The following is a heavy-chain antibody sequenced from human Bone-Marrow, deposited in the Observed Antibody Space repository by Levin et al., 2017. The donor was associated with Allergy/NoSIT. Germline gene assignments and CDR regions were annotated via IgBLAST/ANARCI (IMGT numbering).Heavy chain of an antibody. CDR1: GFTFSSYA. Sequence: SCAASGFTFSSYAMSWVRQAPGKGLEWVSAISGSGGSTYYADSVKGRFTISRDNSKNTLYLQMNSLRAEDTAVYYCAKSDSSSQRTRNSLQVAYYYGMDVWGQGTTVTVSS. D-gene: IGHD6-13*01. CDR2: ISGSGGST. CDR3: AKSDSSSQRTRNSLQVAYYYGMDV. V-gene: IGHV3-23*01. J-gene: IGHJ6*02.